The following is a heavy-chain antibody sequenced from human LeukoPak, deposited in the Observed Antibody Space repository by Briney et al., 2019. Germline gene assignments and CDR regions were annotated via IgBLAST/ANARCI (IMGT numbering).Heavy chain of an antibody. J-gene: IGHJ4*02. CDR2: INPNSGGT. D-gene: IGHD3-9*01. CDR3: AREITISGTCHY. V-gene: IGHV1-2*02. Sequence: ASVKVSCKASGYTFTGYYMHWVRQAPGQGLERMGWINPNSGGTNYAQKFQGRVTMTRDTSISTAYMELSRLRSDDTAVYYCAREITISGTCHYWGQGTLVTVSS. CDR1: GYTFTGYY.